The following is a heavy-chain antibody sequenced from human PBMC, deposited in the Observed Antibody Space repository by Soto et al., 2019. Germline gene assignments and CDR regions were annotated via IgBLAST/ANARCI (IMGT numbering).Heavy chain of an antibody. CDR2: IYYSGST. CDR3: ASLPPATYYFDTIGYRHYY. V-gene: IGHV4-39*01. D-gene: IGHD3-22*01. Sequence: SLTCTVSGGSISSSSYYWGWIRQPPGKGLEWIGSIYYSGSTYYNPSLKSRVTISVDTSKNQFSLRAEDTAVYYCASLPPATYYFDTIGYRHYYWGRGTLVTVSS. CDR1: GGSISSSSYY. J-gene: IGHJ4*02.